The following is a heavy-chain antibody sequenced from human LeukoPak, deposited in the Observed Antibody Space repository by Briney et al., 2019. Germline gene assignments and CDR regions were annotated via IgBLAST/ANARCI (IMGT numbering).Heavy chain of an antibody. CDR3: ARDREIVGGTTFDY. D-gene: IGHD1-26*01. CDR1: GYTFTSYG. J-gene: IGHJ4*02. Sequence: ASVKVSCKASGYTFTSYGISWVRQAPGQGLEWMGWISTYSGNPIYAQKVQDRVTMTTDTSTSTAYMELRSLSSDDTAVYYCARDREIVGGTTFDYWGQGTLVTVSS. V-gene: IGHV1-18*01. CDR2: ISTYSGNP.